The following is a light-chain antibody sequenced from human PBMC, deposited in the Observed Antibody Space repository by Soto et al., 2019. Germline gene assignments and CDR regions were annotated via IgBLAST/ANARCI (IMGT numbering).Light chain of an antibody. V-gene: IGKV3-20*01. CDR2: GAS. CDR3: QQYGSSGT. CDR1: QSVSNNY. J-gene: IGKJ1*01. Sequence: EIVLTQSPGTLSLSPGERATLSCRASQSVSNNYLAWYQQKPGQAPRLLIYGASNRATGIPDRFSGSGSGTDFTLTISRLEPEDIAVYYCQQYGSSGTFGQGTKLDI.